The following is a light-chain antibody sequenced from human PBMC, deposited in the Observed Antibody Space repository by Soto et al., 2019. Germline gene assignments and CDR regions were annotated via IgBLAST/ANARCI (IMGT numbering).Light chain of an antibody. CDR3: QQSYSTPAT. J-gene: IGKJ5*01. CDR2: AAS. Sequence: IQRTPSPSSLSASVVDRVTITCRASQSISSYLNWYQQKPGKAPKLLIYAASSLQSGVPSRFSGSGSGTDFTLTISSLQPEDCATYYCQQSYSTPATFGQGTRLEIK. V-gene: IGKV1-39*01. CDR1: QSISSY.